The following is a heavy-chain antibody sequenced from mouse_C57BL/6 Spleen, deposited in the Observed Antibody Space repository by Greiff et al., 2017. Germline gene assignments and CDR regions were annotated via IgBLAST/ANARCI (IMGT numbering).Heavy chain of an antibody. CDR1: GFTFSDYG. Sequence: EVMLVESGGGLVKPGGSLKLSCAASGFTFSDYGMHWVRQAPEKGLEWVAYISSGSSTIYYADTVKGRFTISRDNAKNTLFLQMTSLRSEDTAMYYCARDGYDPFDYWGQGTTRTVSS. CDR3: ARDGYDPFDY. CDR2: ISSGSSTI. V-gene: IGHV5-17*01. J-gene: IGHJ2*01. D-gene: IGHD2-2*01.